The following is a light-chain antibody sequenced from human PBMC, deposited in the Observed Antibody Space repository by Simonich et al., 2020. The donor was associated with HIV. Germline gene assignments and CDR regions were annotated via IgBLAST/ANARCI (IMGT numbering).Light chain of an antibody. CDR2: DAS. J-gene: IGKJ5*01. CDR1: QDISNY. CDR3: QQSHSTPIA. Sequence: DIQMTQSPSSLSASVGDRVTITCQASQDISNYLNWYHQKSGKAPKLLIYDASNLKTGVPSRFSGSGSGTDFTLTISSLQPEDFATYYCQQSHSTPIAFGQGTRLEIK. V-gene: IGKV1-39*01.